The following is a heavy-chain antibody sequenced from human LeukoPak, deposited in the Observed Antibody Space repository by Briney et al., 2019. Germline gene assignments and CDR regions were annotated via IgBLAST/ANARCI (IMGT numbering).Heavy chain of an antibody. CDR2: IYSGGST. Sequence: PGGSLRLSCAASGFTVSSNYMSWVRQAPGKGLEWVSVIYSGGSTYYADSVKGRFTISRDNSKNTLYLQMNSRRAEDTAVYYCARARWGGGNSGRYFDYWGQGTLVTVSS. J-gene: IGHJ4*02. D-gene: IGHD4-23*01. CDR1: GFTVSSNY. CDR3: ARARWGGGNSGRYFDY. V-gene: IGHV3-53*01.